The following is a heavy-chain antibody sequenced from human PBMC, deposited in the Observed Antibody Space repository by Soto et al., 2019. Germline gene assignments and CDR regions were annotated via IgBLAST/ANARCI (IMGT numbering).Heavy chain of an antibody. J-gene: IGHJ6*02. V-gene: IGHV1-69*01. CDR1: GGAFRNYA. CDR2: VMPTFGAG. D-gene: IGHD3-16*01. CDR3: AASRGFYEAMDA. Sequence: QVQLVQSGAEVKKPGSSVKDSCTASGGAFRNYAVSWVRQAPGQGLEWMGAVMPTFGAGVYAQKFQGRLTIFADESTNTAYLNVSSLTLEDAAIYYCAASRGFYEAMDAWGQGTTLTVSS.